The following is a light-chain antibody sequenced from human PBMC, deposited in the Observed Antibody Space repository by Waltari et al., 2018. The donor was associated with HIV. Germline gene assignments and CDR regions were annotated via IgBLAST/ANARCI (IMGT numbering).Light chain of an antibody. Sequence: QSALTQPASVSGSRGQSITISCTGTSSDVGKYNLVSWYQQHPGKAPKLIIYEVSNRPSGVSNRFSGSKSGNTASLTISGLQAEDEADYYCTSYTSTTSVSFGGGTRLTV. J-gene: IGLJ2*01. V-gene: IGLV2-14*02. CDR1: SSDVGKYNL. CDR3: TSYTSTTSVS. CDR2: EVS.